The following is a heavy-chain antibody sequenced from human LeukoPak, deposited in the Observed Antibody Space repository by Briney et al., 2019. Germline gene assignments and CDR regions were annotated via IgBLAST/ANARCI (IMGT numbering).Heavy chain of an antibody. D-gene: IGHD6-19*01. CDR2: INPNSGGT. CDR3: ARDEEAVAGMFDY. CDR1: GGTFSSYA. Sequence: ASVKVSCKASGGTFSSYAISWVRQAPGQGLEWMGRINPNSGGTNYAQKFQGRVTMTRDTSISTAYMELSRLRSDDTAVYYCARDEEAVAGMFDYWGQGTLVTVSS. V-gene: IGHV1-2*06. J-gene: IGHJ4*02.